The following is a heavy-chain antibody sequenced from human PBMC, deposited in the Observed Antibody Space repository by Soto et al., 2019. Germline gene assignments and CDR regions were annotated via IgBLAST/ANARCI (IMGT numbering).Heavy chain of an antibody. CDR3: ARRSNYAAGRRFDP. Sequence: PSETLSLTCSVSGGSINSGGYFWSWIRQHPGKGPECIGYIYHSGITYYNPSLKSRVTISVDTSKNEFSLNLRSLTAADTAIYYCARRSNYAAGRRFDPWGQGTLVTVSS. D-gene: IGHD3-16*01. J-gene: IGHJ5*02. CDR1: GGSINSGGYF. CDR2: IYHSGIT. V-gene: IGHV4-30-4*01.